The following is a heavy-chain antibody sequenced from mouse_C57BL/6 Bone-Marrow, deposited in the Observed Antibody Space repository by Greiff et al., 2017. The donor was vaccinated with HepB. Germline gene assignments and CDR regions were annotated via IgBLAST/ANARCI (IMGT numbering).Heavy chain of an antibody. CDR2: ISDGGSYT. J-gene: IGHJ4*01. V-gene: IGHV5-4*01. CDR1: GFTFSSYA. D-gene: IGHD1-1*01. CDR3: AIELFITAVVATAYYAMDY. Sequence: EVMLVESGGGLVKPGGSLKLSCAASGFTFSSYAMSWVRQTPEKRLEWVATISDGGSYTYYPDNVKGRFTISRDNAKNNLYLQMSHLKSEDTAMYYCAIELFITAVVATAYYAMDYWGQGTSVTVSS.